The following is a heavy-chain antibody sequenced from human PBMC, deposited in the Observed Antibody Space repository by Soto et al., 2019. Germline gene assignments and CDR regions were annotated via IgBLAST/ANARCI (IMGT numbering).Heavy chain of an antibody. D-gene: IGHD3-22*01. CDR1: GYTFTSYD. V-gene: IGHV1-8*01. J-gene: IGHJ4*02. CDR3: ARPTYYYDSSGGPPDC. CDR2: MNPNSGNT. Sequence: ASVKVSCKASGYTFTSYDINWVRQATGQGLEWMGWMNPNSGNTGYAQKFQGRVTMTRNTSTSTAYLELSSLRSEDTAVYYCARPTYYYDSSGGPPDCWGQGTLVTVSS.